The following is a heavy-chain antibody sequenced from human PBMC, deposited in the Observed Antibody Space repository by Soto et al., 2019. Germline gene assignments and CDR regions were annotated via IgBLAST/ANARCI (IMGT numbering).Heavy chain of an antibody. D-gene: IGHD1-26*01. CDR1: GYTFTSYG. V-gene: IGHV1-18*01. CDR2: ISAYNGNT. J-gene: IGHJ4*02. CDR3: ARDRHSGGYPRGSDY. Sequence: QVQLVQSGAEVKKPGASVKVPCKASGYTFTSYGISWVRQAPGQGLEWMGWISAYNGNTNYARKLQGSVTMTTDTSTSTAYMELRSLRSDDTAVYYCARDRHSGGYPRGSDYWGQGTLVTVSS.